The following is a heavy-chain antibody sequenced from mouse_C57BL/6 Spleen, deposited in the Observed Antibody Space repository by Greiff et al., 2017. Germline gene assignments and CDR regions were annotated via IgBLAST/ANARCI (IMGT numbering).Heavy chain of an antibody. J-gene: IGHJ3*01. V-gene: IGHV1-26*01. CDR1: GYTFTDYY. Sequence: VQLQQSGPELVKPGASVKISCKASGYTFTDYYMNWVKQSHGKSLEWIGDINPNNGGTSYNQKFKGKATLTVDKSSSTAYMELRSLTSEDSAVYYCARRGWLLTFAYWGQGTLVTVSA. CDR3: ARRGWLLTFAY. D-gene: IGHD2-3*01. CDR2: INPNNGGT.